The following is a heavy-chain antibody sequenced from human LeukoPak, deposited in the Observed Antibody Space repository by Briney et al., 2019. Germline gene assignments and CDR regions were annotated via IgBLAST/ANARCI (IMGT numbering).Heavy chain of an antibody. CDR1: GFTFTNYP. D-gene: IGHD3-9*01. CDR3: ARGSRPRVGMHDIYDM. Sequence: GGSLRLSCAASGFTFTNYPMHWVRQSPGRGLEYVSAISGNGDSTWYGNSARGRFTISRDNSKKTVFLQMDSLTPEDTAMYYCARGSRPRVGMHDIYDMWGQGTMVTVSS. V-gene: IGHV3-64*01. CDR2: ISGNGDST. J-gene: IGHJ3*02.